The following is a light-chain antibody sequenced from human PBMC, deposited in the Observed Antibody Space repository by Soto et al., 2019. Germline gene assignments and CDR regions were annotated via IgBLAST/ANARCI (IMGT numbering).Light chain of an antibody. J-gene: IGKJ5*01. V-gene: IGKV3-20*01. CDR1: QSVSSSY. CDR2: GAS. CDR3: QQYGSSP. Sequence: EIVLTQSPGTLSLSPGERATLSCRASQSVSSSYLAWYQQKPGQAPRLLIYGASNRATGIPDRFSGSGSGTDFTLTRRRLEPEAFAVYYCQQYGSSPFGQGTRLEIK.